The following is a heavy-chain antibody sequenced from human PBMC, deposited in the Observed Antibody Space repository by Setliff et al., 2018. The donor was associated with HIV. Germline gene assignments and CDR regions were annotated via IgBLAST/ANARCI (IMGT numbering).Heavy chain of an antibody. CDR3: ARIPFAATGFYFDY. CDR1: GYTFSSYW. V-gene: IGHV5-51*01. J-gene: IGHJ4*02. Sequence: GESLKISCQGSGYTFSSYWIAWVRQRPGKGLEWVGIIYPGDSDTRYSPSFQGQVTISADKSISTAYLQWSSLKASDTAMYYCARIPFAATGFYFDYWAQGTLVTV. D-gene: IGHD6-13*01. CDR2: IYPGDSDT.